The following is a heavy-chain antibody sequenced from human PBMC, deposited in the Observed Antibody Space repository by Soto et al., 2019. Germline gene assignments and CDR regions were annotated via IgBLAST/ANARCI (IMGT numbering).Heavy chain of an antibody. V-gene: IGHV3-15*07. J-gene: IGHJ4*02. D-gene: IGHD3-22*01. CDR3: TTDSYITSIIVRFDY. Sequence: GGSLRLSCAASGFTFSNAWMNWVRQAPGKGLEWVGRIKSKTDGGTTDYAAPVKGRFTISRDDSKNTLYLQMNSLKTEDTAIYYCTTDSYITSIIVRFDYWGQGTLVTVSS. CDR1: GFTFSNAW. CDR2: IKSKTDGGTT.